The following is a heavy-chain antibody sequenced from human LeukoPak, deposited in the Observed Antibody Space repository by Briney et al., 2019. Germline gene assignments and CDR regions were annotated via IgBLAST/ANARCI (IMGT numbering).Heavy chain of an antibody. CDR1: GFTFDDYA. CDR2: ISWNSGSI. V-gene: IGHV3-9*01. Sequence: GGSLRLSCAASGFTFDDYAMHWVRQAPGKGLEWVSGISWNSGSIGYADSVKGRFTISRDNAKNSLYLQMNSLRAEDTALYYCAKGDYGGNSPVDYWDQGTLVTVSS. D-gene: IGHD4-23*01. J-gene: IGHJ4*02. CDR3: AKGDYGGNSPVDY.